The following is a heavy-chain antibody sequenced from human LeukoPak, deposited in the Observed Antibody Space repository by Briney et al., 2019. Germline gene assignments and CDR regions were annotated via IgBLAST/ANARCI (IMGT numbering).Heavy chain of an antibody. J-gene: IGHJ5*02. CDR3: ARDHVVVAATRHWGLWFDP. CDR2: IIPIFGTA. V-gene: IGHV1-69*01. CDR1: GGTFSSYA. D-gene: IGHD2-15*01. Sequence: SVKVSCKASGGTFSSYAISWVRQAPGQGLEWMGGIIPIFGTANYAQKFRGRVTITADESTSTAYMELSSLRSEDTAVYYCARDHVVVAATRHWGLWFDPWGQGTLVTVSS.